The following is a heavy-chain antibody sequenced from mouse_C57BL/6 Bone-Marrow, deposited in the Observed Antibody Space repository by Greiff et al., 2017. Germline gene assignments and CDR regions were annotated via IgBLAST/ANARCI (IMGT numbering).Heavy chain of an antibody. Sequence: EVKLVESGGDLVKPGGSLKLSCAASGFTFSSYGMSWVRQTPDKRLEWVATISSGGSYTYYPDSVKGRFTISRDNAKNTLYLQMSSLKSEDTAMYYCARHCTTVRFAYWGQGTLVTVSA. V-gene: IGHV5-6*02. J-gene: IGHJ3*01. D-gene: IGHD1-1*01. CDR2: ISSGGSYT. CDR1: GFTFSSYG. CDR3: ARHCTTVRFAY.